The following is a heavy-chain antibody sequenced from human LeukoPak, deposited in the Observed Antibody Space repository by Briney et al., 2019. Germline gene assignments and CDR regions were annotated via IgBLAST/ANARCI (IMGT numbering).Heavy chain of an antibody. V-gene: IGHV5-51*01. J-gene: IGHJ4*02. CDR3: ARRIPRPVRGSYRLDY. CDR1: GYIFTDYW. CDR2: ISPGDSDT. D-gene: IGHD3-16*02. Sequence: GESLKISCKGSGYIFTDYWIAWVRQMPGKGLEWMGIISPGDSDTRYSPSFQGQVTISVVKSISTAYLQWSSLKASDTAMYYCARRIPRPVRGSYRLDYWGQGTLVTVSS.